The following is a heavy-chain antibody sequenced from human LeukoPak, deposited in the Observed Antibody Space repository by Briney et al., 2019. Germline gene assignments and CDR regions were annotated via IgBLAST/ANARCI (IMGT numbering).Heavy chain of an antibody. Sequence: GGSLRLSCAASGFTFSSYGRHWVRQAPGKGLEWVAFIRYDGSNKYYADSVKGRFTISRDNSKNTLYLQMNSLRAEDTAVYYCAKELQQLVLEGHYWGQGTLVTVSS. V-gene: IGHV3-30*02. J-gene: IGHJ4*02. D-gene: IGHD6-13*01. CDR2: IRYDGSNK. CDR1: GFTFSSYG. CDR3: AKELQQLVLEGHY.